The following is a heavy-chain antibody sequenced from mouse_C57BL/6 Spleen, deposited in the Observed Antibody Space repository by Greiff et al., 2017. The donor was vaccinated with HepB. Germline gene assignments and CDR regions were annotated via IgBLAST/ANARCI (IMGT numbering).Heavy chain of an antibody. CDR1: GFTFSSYA. J-gene: IGHJ4*01. CDR2: ISSGGDYI. V-gene: IGHV5-9-1*02. D-gene: IGHD4-1*01. Sequence: EVKLEESGEGLVKPGGSLKLSCAASGFTFSSYAMSWVRQTPEKRLEWVAYISSGGDYIYYADTVKGRFTISRDNARNTLYLQMSSLKSEDTAMYYCTRDRTGTDAMDYWGQGTSVTVSS. CDR3: TRDRTGTDAMDY.